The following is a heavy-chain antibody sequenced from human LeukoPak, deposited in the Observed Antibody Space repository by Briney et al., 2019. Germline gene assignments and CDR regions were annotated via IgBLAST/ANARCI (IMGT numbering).Heavy chain of an antibody. J-gene: IGHJ4*02. CDR1: GCSIRSSSYY. CDR2: IYYSGST. D-gene: IGHD3-3*01. V-gene: IGHV4-39*01. Sequence: PSETLSLTCTVSGCSIRSSSYYWGWIRQPPGKGLEWIGSIYYSGSTYYNPSLESRVTVSIDTSKNQFSLKLSSVTAADTALYYCARNMADSALEFDYWGQGTLVTVSS. CDR3: ARNMADSALEFDY.